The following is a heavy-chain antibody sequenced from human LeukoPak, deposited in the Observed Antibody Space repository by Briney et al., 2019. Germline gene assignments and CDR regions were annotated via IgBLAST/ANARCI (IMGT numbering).Heavy chain of an antibody. D-gene: IGHD3-9*01. CDR1: GYTFTSYD. J-gene: IGHJ5*02. CDR2: IIPILGIA. Sequence: SVKVSCKASGYTFTSYDINWVRQAPGQGLEWMGRIIPILGIANYAQKFQGRVTITADKSTSTAYMELSSLRSEDTAVYYCARAYFLVFQAEEWFDPWGQGTLVTVSS. CDR3: ARAYFLVFQAEEWFDP. V-gene: IGHV1-69*04.